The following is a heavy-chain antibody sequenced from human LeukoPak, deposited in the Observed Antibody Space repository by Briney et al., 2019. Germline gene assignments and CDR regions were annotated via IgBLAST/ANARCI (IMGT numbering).Heavy chain of an antibody. J-gene: IGHJ3*02. CDR1: GFTFSSCA. Sequence: GGSLRLSCAASGFTFSSCAMSWVRQAPGKGLEWVAVIWYDGSNKYYADSVKGRFTISRDNSKNTLYLQMNSLRAEDTAVYYCARDKYSSGVSAFDIWGQGTMVTVSS. CDR3: ARDKYSSGVSAFDI. V-gene: IGHV3-33*08. D-gene: IGHD6-19*01. CDR2: IWYDGSNK.